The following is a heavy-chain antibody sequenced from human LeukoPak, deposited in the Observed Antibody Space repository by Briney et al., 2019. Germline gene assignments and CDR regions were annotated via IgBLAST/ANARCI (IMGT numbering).Heavy chain of an antibody. CDR3: ARGNGWVCSSTSCYSWFDP. V-gene: IGHV4-59*01. CDR2: IYYSGST. J-gene: IGHJ5*02. CDR1: GGSISSYY. Sequence: SETLSLTCTVSGGSISSYYWSWIRQSPGKGLEWIGYIYYSGSTNYNPSLKSRVTISVDTSKNQFSLKLSSVTAADTAVYYCARGNGWVCSSTSCYSWFDPWGQGTLVTVSS. D-gene: IGHD2-2*02.